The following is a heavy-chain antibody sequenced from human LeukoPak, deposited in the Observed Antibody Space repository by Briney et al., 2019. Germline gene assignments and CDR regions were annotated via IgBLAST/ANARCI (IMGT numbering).Heavy chain of an antibody. V-gene: IGHV3-7*01. D-gene: IGHD6-13*01. CDR3: ARDPGIATAGTVGYFDS. Sequence: GGSLRLSCAASGLTFSSRWMSWVRQAPGKGLEWVANIKQEGSARYYVDSVTGRFPISRDNAMNSLYLQMNSLGVEDTAVYYCARDPGIATAGTVGYFDSWGQGILVTVSS. CDR2: IKQEGSAR. J-gene: IGHJ4*02. CDR1: GLTFSSRW.